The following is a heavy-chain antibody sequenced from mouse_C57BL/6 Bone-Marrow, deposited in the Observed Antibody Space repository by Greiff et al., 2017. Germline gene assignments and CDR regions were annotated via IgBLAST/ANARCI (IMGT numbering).Heavy chain of an antibody. V-gene: IGHV1-74*01. CDR2: IHPSDSDT. Sequence: QVQLKQPGAELVKPGASVKVSCKASGYTFTSYWMHWVKQRPGQGLEWIGRIHPSDSDTNYNQKFKGKATLTVDKSSSTAYMQLSSLTSEDSAVYYCAINQASTVVDWYFDVWGTGTTVTVSS. J-gene: IGHJ1*03. CDR1: GYTFTSYW. D-gene: IGHD1-1*01. CDR3: AINQASTVVDWYFDV.